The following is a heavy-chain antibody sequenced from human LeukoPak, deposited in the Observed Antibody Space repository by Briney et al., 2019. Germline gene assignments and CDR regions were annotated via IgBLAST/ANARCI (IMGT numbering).Heavy chain of an antibody. V-gene: IGHV4-61*01. CDR2: IYYSGST. CDR3: ARRGLYGDYHYYYGMDV. D-gene: IGHD4-17*01. J-gene: IGHJ6*04. CDR1: GGSVSSGSYY. Sequence: PSETLSLTCTVSGGSVSSGSYYWSWIRQPPGKGLEWIGYIYYSGSTNYNPPLKSRVTISVDTSKNQFSLKLSSVTAAGTAVYYCARRGLYGDYHYYYGMDVWGKGTTVTVSS.